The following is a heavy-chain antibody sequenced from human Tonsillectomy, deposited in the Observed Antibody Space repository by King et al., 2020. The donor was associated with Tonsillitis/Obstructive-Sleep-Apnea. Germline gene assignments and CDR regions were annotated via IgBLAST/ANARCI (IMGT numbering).Heavy chain of an antibody. J-gene: IGHJ4*02. CDR1: GYTFTSYA. D-gene: IGHD3-10*01. Sequence: QLVXSGSELXKPGAXVKVSCKASGYTFTSYAMNWVRQAPGQGLEWMGWINTNTGNPTYAQGFTGRFVFSLDTSVSTAYLQISSLKAEDTAVYYCARFRPPYGSGSYYNLIYCDYWGQGTLVTVSS. CDR2: INTNTGNP. V-gene: IGHV7-4-1*02. CDR3: ARFRPPYGSGSYYNLIYCDY.